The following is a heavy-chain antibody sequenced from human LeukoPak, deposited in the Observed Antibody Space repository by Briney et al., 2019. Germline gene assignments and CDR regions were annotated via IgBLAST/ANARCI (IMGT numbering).Heavy chain of an antibody. D-gene: IGHD6-13*01. J-gene: IGHJ6*02. CDR3: ARDRPLGRSGKEPGIAAAGPLGMDV. V-gene: IGHV3-7*01. CDR1: GFTFSSYW. CDR2: IKQDGSEK. Sequence: PGGSLRLSCAASGFTFSSYWMSWVRQAPGKGLEWVADIKQDGSEKYYVDSVKGRFTISRDNAKNSLYLQMNSLRAEDTAVYYCARDRPLGRSGKEPGIAAAGPLGMDVWGQGTTVTVSS.